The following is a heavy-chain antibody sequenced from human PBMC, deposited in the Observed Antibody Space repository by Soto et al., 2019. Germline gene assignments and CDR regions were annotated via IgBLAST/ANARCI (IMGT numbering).Heavy chain of an antibody. J-gene: IGHJ3*02. CDR1: GYTFTNYG. CDR2: INGYNGDI. CDR3: ASLVVVTAVGGAFDI. D-gene: IGHD2-21*02. Sequence: ASVKVSCKASGYTFTNYGISWVRQAPGQGLEWMGWINGYNGDINYAQNLQGRVTMTTDTSTSTAYMELSSLRSEDTAVYYCASLVVVTAVGGAFDIWGQGTMVTVSS. V-gene: IGHV1-18*01.